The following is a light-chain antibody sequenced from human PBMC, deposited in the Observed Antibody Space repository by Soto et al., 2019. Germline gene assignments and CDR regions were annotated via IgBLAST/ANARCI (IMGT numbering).Light chain of an antibody. CDR3: QQTYTGAN. V-gene: IGKV1-39*01. J-gene: IGKJ5*01. CDR2: AAS. CDR1: QTIGSH. Sequence: DIQITQSPSSLSASILDRFSITCRAGQTIGSHLNWYQQKPGKAPKLLIFAASNLQSGVPSRFSGSGSGTDFTLTINSLQPEDFASYYCQQTYTGANFGQGNDWRL.